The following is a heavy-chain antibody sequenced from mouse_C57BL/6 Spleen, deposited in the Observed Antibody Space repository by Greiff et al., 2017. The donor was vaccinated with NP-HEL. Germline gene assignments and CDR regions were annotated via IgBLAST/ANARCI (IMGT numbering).Heavy chain of an antibody. CDR2: ISSGGSYT. V-gene: IGHV5-6*01. D-gene: IGHD3-2*02. CDR1: GFTFSSYG. CDR3: ARKKSSGPSCDY. J-gene: IGHJ2*01. Sequence: EVQRVESGGDLVKPGGSLKLSCAASGFTFSSYGMSWVRQTPDKRLEWVATISSGGSYTYYPDSVKGRFTISRDNAKNTLYLQMSSLKSEDTAVYYCARKKSSGPSCDYGGQGTTLTVSS.